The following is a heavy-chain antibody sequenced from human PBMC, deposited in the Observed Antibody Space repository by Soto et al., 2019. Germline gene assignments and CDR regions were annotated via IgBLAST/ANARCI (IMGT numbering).Heavy chain of an antibody. Sequence: EVQLVESGGGLVKPGGSLRLSCAASGFTFSSYSINWVRQAPGKGLEWVSSISSSSSYVYYADSVKGRFTISRDNAKNSLYLQMNSLRAEDTAVYYCARELERRGGWFDPWGQGTLVTVSS. CDR3: ARELERRGGWFDP. CDR2: ISSSSSYV. V-gene: IGHV3-21*01. J-gene: IGHJ5*02. D-gene: IGHD1-1*01. CDR1: GFTFSSYS.